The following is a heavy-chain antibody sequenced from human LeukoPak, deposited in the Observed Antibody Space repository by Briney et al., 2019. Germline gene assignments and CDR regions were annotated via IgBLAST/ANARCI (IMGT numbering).Heavy chain of an antibody. V-gene: IGHV1-2*06. CDR3: ATSAPPNYGDMFGIDY. D-gene: IGHD4-17*01. CDR1: GYTFTGYY. CDR2: INPNSGGT. J-gene: IGHJ4*02. Sequence: ASVKVSCKASGYTFTGYYMHWVRQAPGQGLEWMGRINPNSGGTNYAQKSQGRVTMTRDTSISTAYMELSRLRSDDTAVYYCATSAPPNYGDMFGIDYWGQGTLVTVSS.